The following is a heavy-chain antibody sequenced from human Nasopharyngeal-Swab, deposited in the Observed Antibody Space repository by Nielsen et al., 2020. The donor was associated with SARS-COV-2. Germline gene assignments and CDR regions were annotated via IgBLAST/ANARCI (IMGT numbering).Heavy chain of an antibody. D-gene: IGHD2-2*01. CDR2: ISSSSYCT. CDR3: ARGRSSYPPGY. Sequence: GESLKISCAASGFIFSDYYMSWIRQAPGKGLEWVSYISSSSYCTYYADSVKGRFTISRDNAKNSLYLQMDSLRAEDTAVYYCARGRSSYPPGYWGQGTQVTVSS. J-gene: IGHJ4*02. CDR1: GFIFSDYY. V-gene: IGHV3-11*06.